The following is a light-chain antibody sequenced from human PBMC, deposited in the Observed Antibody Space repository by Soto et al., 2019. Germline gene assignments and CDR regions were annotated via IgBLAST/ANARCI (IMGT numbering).Light chain of an antibody. CDR2: YDS. J-gene: IGLJ3*02. Sequence: SYELTQPPSVSVAPGKTARITCGGNNIGSKSVHWYQQKPGQAPVLVIYYDSDRPSGIPERFSGSNSGNTATRTISRVEAGDEADDYCQVWDSSSDHPGVFGGGTKLTVL. V-gene: IGLV3-21*04. CDR3: QVWDSSSDHPGV. CDR1: NIGSKS.